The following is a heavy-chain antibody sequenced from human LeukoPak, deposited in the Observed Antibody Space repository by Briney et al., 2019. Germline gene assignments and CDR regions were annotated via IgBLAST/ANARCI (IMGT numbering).Heavy chain of an antibody. CDR2: ISYDGSNK. D-gene: IGHD3-22*01. J-gene: IGHJ4*02. CDR1: GFTFSSYG. V-gene: IGHV3-30*03. CDR3: ARDQGELTYYYDSSDLNTDY. Sequence: GRSLRLSCAASGFTFSSYGMHWVRQAPGKGLEWVAVISYDGSNKYYADSVKGRFTISRDNSKNTLYLQMNSLRAEDTAVYYCARDQGELTYYYDSSDLNTDYWGQGTLVTVSS.